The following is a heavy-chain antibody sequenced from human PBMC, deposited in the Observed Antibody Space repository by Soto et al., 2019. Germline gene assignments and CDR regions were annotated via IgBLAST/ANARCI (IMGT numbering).Heavy chain of an antibody. Sequence: ASVKVSCKASGYTFTSYYMHWVRQAPGQGLEWMGIINPSGGGTSYAQKFQGRVTMTRDTSTSTAYMELSSLRSEDTAVYYCARAIFGYYDSRSLWPNWGQGTLVTVSS. CDR1: GYTFTSYY. V-gene: IGHV1-46*01. D-gene: IGHD3-22*01. CDR3: ARAIFGYYDSRSLWPN. CDR2: INPSGGGT. J-gene: IGHJ4*02.